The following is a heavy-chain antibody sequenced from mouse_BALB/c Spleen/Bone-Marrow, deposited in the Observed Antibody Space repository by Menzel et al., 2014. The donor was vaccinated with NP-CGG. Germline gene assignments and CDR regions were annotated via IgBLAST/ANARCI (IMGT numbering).Heavy chain of an antibody. CDR1: GFTFSSYY. V-gene: IGHV5-6-2*01. Sequence: EVQVVESGGGLAKLGGSLKLSCAASGFTFSSYYMSWVRQTPEKRLELVAAINSNGGSAYYPDTVKGRFTISRDNAKNTLFLQMSSLKSEDTALYYCARHGGFGNYFDYWGQGTTLTVSS. CDR2: INSNGGSA. D-gene: IGHD1-1*02. J-gene: IGHJ2*01. CDR3: ARHGGFGNYFDY.